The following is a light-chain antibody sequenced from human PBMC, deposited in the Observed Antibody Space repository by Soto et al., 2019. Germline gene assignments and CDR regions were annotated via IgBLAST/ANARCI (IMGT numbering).Light chain of an antibody. CDR3: CSYVSSKTYV. CDR2: EVS. V-gene: IGLV2-14*01. Sequence: LTQPASVSGSPGQSITISCTGTRTDVGGYNFVSWYQQHPGKAPKLTIYEVSNRPSGVSNRFSGPKSDNTASLTISGLQAEDEADYYCCSYVSSKTYVFGTGTKVTVL. J-gene: IGLJ1*01. CDR1: RTDVGGYNF.